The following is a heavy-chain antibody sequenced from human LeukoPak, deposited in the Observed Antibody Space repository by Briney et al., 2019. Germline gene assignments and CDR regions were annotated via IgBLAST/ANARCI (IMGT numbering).Heavy chain of an antibody. CDR3: AKDRGVWGSYRYYFDY. CDR2: ISGSGGST. J-gene: IGHJ4*02. V-gene: IGHV3-23*01. D-gene: IGHD3-16*02. CDR1: GFTFSRYA. Sequence: GGPLRLSCAASGFTFSRYAMSWVRQAPAKGLEWVSAISGSGGSTYYADSVKGRFTISRDNSKNTLYLQMNSLRAEDTAVYYCAKDRGVWGSYRYYFDYWGQGTLVTVSS.